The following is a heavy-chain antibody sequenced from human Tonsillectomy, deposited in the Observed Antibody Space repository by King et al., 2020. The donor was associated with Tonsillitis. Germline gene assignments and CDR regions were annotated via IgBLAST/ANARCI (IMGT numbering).Heavy chain of an antibody. J-gene: IGHJ4*02. V-gene: IGHV4-34*01. Sequence: VQLQQWGAGLLKPSETLSLTCAVYGGSFSGYYWSWIRQPPGKGLEWIGEINHSGSTNYNPSLKSRVTISVDTSKNQFSLKLSSVTAADTAVYYCARGRGYSSSWYVDYWGQGTLVTVSS. CDR1: GGSFSGYY. CDR2: INHSGST. D-gene: IGHD6-13*01. CDR3: ARGRGYSSSWYVDY.